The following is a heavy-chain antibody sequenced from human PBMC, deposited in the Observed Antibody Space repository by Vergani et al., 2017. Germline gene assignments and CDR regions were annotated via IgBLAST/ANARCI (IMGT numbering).Heavy chain of an antibody. D-gene: IGHD1-26*01. CDR3: ARDRKSWEGATYYYYGMDV. J-gene: IGHJ6*02. Sequence: QVQLVQSGAEVKKPGASVKVSCRASGYSFSSYDISWVRQATGQGLEWMGWMNPNSGTTGYAQKFQGRVTMTTDTSTSTAYMELRSLRSDDTAVYYCARDRKSWEGATYYYYGMDVWGQGTTVTVSS. CDR1: GYSFSSYD. CDR2: MNPNSGTT. V-gene: IGHV1-8*01.